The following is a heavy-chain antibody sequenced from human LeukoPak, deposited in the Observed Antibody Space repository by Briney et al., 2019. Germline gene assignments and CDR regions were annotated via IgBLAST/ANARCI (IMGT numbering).Heavy chain of an antibody. V-gene: IGHV3-23*01. CDR1: GFTFSSYA. J-gene: IGHJ4*02. D-gene: IGHD2-2*01. CDR3: AKGLSTSYYSDFDY. CDR2: ITSSSIGT. Sequence: GGSLRLSCAASGFTFSSYAMSWVRQAPGRGLEWVSGITSSSIGTYYADSVKVRFTISRDNFKKTLCLQMNSLRAEDTAVYYCAKGLSTSYYSDFDYWGQGTLVTVSS.